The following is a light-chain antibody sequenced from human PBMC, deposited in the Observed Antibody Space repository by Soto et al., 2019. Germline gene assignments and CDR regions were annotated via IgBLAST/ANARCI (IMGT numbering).Light chain of an antibody. Sequence: EIALMQTTSTISLSPGERAKLSCRASQRVGNNYLAGYQQRPGQARRLLIYGASSRATGIPDRFSGSVSGTDFTLTISRLEPEDFAVYYWQRYGGSPGTFGQGT. J-gene: IGKJ1*01. CDR2: GAS. V-gene: IGKV3-20*01. CDR1: QRVGNNY. CDR3: QRYGGSPGT.